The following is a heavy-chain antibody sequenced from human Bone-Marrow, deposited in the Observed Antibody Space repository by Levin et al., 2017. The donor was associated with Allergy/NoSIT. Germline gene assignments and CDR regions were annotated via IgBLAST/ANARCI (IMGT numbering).Heavy chain of an antibody. Sequence: ASVKVSCKASGDTFSNHAISWVRQAPGQGLEWMGDIIPVFGTANYAQDFQGRVTITADESTSTAYMELSSLRSEDTAFYYCSSRPYYYDRSGYFFAGYFDYWGQGTLVTVSS. D-gene: IGHD3-22*01. J-gene: IGHJ4*02. V-gene: IGHV1-69*13. CDR3: SSRPYYYDRSGYFFAGYFDY. CDR1: GDTFSNHA. CDR2: IIPVFGTA.